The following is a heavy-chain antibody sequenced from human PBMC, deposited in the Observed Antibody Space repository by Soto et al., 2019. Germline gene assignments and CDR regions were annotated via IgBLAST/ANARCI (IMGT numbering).Heavy chain of an antibody. Sequence: QVQLVQSGAEVKKPGASVKVSCKASGYTFSSYAMHWVRQAPGQRLEWMGWINAGNGNRKYSQKSQGRVTITTDTSASTAYMELSSLRSEDTAVYYCARDLGVAGPGDYWGQGTPVTVSS. CDR3: ARDLGVAGPGDY. D-gene: IGHD6-19*01. V-gene: IGHV1-3*01. J-gene: IGHJ4*02. CDR2: INAGNGNR. CDR1: GYTFSSYA.